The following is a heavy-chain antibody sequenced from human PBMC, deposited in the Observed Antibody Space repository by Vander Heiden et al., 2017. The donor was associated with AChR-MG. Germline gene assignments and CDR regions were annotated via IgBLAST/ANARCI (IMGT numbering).Heavy chain of an antibody. D-gene: IGHD6-19*01. V-gene: IGHV4-39*01. CDR1: GGSISSSSYY. Sequence: QLQLQESGPGLVKPSETLSLTCTVSGGSISSSSYYWGWIRQPPGRGLDGTGNIYYRGSTDYNPPLTSRVAMSVAPSKNQFSLKLRSVTAADAAVYYWARLASIAVAGTGGGVDYWGQGTLVTVSS. J-gene: IGHJ4*02. CDR3: ARLASIAVAGTGGGVDY. CDR2: IYYRGST.